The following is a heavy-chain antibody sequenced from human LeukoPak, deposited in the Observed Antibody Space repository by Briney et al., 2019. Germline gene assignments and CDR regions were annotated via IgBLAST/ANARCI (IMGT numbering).Heavy chain of an antibody. V-gene: IGHV3-23*01. D-gene: IGHD5-18*01. CDR1: GFTFSSNA. CDR3: AKTFNRAYTYGPADN. J-gene: IGHJ4*02. Sequence: GGSLRLSCAASGFTFSSNAMTWVRQAPGKGLECVSAITASGDTTYYADSVKGRFTISRDNSRNTLYLQLSSLSAEDTAIYYCAKTFNRAYTYGPADNWGQGTLVTVSS. CDR2: ITASGDTT.